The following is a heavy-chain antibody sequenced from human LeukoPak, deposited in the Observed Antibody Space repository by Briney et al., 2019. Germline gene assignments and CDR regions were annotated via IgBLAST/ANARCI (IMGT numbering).Heavy chain of an antibody. J-gene: IGHJ3*02. D-gene: IGHD4-23*01. Sequence: SVKVSCKASGYTFTSYGISWVRQAPGQGLEWMGGITPILGTANYAQKFQGRVTINADQSTSTAYMELSSLRSEDTAVYYCARSLIDYGGSYDAFDIWGQGTMVTLSS. CDR3: ARSLIDYGGSYDAFDI. CDR1: GYTFTSYG. V-gene: IGHV1-69*10. CDR2: ITPILGTA.